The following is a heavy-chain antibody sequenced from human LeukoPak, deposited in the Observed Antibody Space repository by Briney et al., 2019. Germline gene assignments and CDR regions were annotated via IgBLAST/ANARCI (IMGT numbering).Heavy chain of an antibody. CDR2: ISYDGSNK. V-gene: IGHV3-30-3*01. D-gene: IGHD3-3*01. J-gene: IGHJ6*02. CDR1: GFTFSSYA. CDR3: ARNVRFLEWLPHYYYGMDV. Sequence: GRSLRLSCAASGFTFSSYAMHWVRQAPGKGLEWVAVISYDGSNKYYADSVKGRFTISRDNSKNTLYLQMNSLGAEDTAVYYCARNVRFLEWLPHYYYGMDVWGQGTTVTVSS.